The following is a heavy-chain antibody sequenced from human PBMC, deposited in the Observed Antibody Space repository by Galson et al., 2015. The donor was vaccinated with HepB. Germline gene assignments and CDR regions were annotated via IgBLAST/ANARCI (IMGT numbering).Heavy chain of an antibody. J-gene: IGHJ4*02. Sequence: SLRLSCAASGFTFSDYHMSWIRQAPGKGLEWVSYISSSGSTIYYADSVKGRFTISRDNAKNSLYLQMNSLRAEDTAVYYCARDLGYCSSTSCYGLDYWGQGTLVTVSS. CDR3: ARDLGYCSSTSCYGLDY. V-gene: IGHV3-11*01. CDR1: GFTFSDYH. CDR2: ISSSGSTI. D-gene: IGHD2-2*01.